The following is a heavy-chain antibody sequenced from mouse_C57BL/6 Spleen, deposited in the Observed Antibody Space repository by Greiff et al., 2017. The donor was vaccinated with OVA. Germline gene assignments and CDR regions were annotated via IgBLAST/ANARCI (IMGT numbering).Heavy chain of an antibody. CDR3: ARRVSFDY. V-gene: IGHV1-26*01. D-gene: IGHD6-2*01. Sequence: EVQLQQSGPELVKPGASVKISCKASGYTFTDYCMNWVKQSHGKSLEWIGDINPNNGGTSYNQKFKGKATLTVDKSSSTAYMELRSLTSEDSAVYYCARRVSFDYWGQGTTLTVSS. CDR2: INPNNGGT. CDR1: GYTFTDYC. J-gene: IGHJ2*01.